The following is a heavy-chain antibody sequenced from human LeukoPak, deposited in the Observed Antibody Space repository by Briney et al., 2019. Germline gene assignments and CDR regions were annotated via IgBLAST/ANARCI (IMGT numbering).Heavy chain of an antibody. D-gene: IGHD4-17*01. Sequence: GGSLRLSCAASGFTFSSYTMHWVRQAPGKGLECVSSVSSSGTYIYYADSVKGRFTISRDDAKNSLYLQMDTLRAGDTAVYYCARDRGGYYYGEGSNCFDPWGQGTLVTVSS. V-gene: IGHV3-21*01. CDR1: GFTFSSYT. CDR3: ARDRGGYYYGEGSNCFDP. J-gene: IGHJ5*02. CDR2: VSSSGTYI.